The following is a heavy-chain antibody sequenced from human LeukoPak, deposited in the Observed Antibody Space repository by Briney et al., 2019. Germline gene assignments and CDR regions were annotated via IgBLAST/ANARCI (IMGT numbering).Heavy chain of an antibody. V-gene: IGHV4-61*01. CDR2: TYNRGNT. CDR3: ARDFWAATGAFEI. Sequence: SETLSLTCTVSGDSVNSATFYWAWIRQSPGKGLELIGYTYNRGNTYYNPSLNSRDTILVDTSKNQFSLKLRSVTAADSAVHYCARDFWAATGAFEIWGQGASVTVSS. D-gene: IGHD3/OR15-3a*01. CDR1: GDSVNSATFY. J-gene: IGHJ3*02.